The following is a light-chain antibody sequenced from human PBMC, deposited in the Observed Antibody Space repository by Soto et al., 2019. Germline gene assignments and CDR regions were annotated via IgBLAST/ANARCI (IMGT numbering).Light chain of an antibody. Sequence: QSALTQPASVSGSPGQSITISCTGTSSVVGGYNYVSWYQQHPGKAPKLMIYEVSNRPSGVSNRFSGSKSGNTASLTISGLQAEDEADYYCSSYTSSSTLLVFGGGTKVTVL. CDR2: EVS. J-gene: IGLJ2*01. CDR3: SSYTSSSTLLV. CDR1: SSVVGGYNY. V-gene: IGLV2-14*01.